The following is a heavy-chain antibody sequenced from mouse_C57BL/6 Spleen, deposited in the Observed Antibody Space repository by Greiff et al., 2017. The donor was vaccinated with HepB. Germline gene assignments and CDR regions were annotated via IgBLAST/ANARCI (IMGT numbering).Heavy chain of an antibody. CDR3: ERSNPYYYGSSVYWYFDV. CDR2: INPNNGGT. Sequence: EVQLQQSGPELVKPGASVKIPCKASGYTFTDYNMDWVKQSHGKSLEWIGDINPNNGGTIYNQKFKGKATLTVDKSSSTAYMELRSLTSEDTAVYYCERSNPYYYGSSVYWYFDVWGTGTTVTVSS. D-gene: IGHD1-1*01. V-gene: IGHV1-18*01. CDR1: GYTFTDYN. J-gene: IGHJ1*03.